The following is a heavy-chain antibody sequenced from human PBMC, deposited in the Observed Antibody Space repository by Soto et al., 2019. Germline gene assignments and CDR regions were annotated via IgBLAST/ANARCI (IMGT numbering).Heavy chain of an antibody. Sequence: QVQLQESGPGLVKPSQTLSLTCTVSGGSLSSGGYNWSWSRQPPGKGLEWIGYSYYSGSTYSNPSLKRRVTISVHAAKPQCALKLSSVTAAGTAGYCCARVGGVENWYFDLGGSGTLFPGSS. V-gene: IGHV4-31*03. CDR3: ARVGGVENWYFDL. J-gene: IGHJ2*01. D-gene: IGHD2-15*01. CDR2: SYYSGST. CDR1: GGSLSSGGYN.